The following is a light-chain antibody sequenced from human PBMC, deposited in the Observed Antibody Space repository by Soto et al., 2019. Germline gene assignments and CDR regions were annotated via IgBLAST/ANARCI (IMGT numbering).Light chain of an antibody. CDR3: QQCDTYPWT. J-gene: IGKJ1*01. CDR1: QSISSW. V-gene: IGKV1-5*03. CDR2: KSS. Sequence: DIQMTQSPSTLSASVGDRVTIACRASQSISSWLAWYQQKPGKAPNVVIYKSSTLESGVPSRFSGSGSGTEFTLTISSLQPDDFATYYCQQCDTYPWTFGQGTKVDI.